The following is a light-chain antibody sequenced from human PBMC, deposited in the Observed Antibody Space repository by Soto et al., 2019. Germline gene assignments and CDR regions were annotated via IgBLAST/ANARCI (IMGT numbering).Light chain of an antibody. V-gene: IGKV1-5*03. Sequence: DIQMTQSPSTLSASVGDRVTITCRASQSVSRWLAWYQQKPGKAPKLLIYKASTLESGVPSRFSGSGSGTEFTLAISSLQPDESETYYCQQYNDNWTCGQGTKVEIK. CDR3: QQYNDNWT. CDR1: QSVSRW. CDR2: KAS. J-gene: IGKJ1*01.